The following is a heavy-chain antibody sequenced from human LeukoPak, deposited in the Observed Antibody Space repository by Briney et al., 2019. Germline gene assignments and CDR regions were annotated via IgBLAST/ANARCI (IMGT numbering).Heavy chain of an antibody. Sequence: GGSLRLSCAVSGFTVSSNQISWVRQAPGKGLEWVSVIYSGGSTFYADSVKGRFTISRDTSQNTLYLQMNSLRAEDTAVYYCARDLGYNSGSYAGSWGQGTLVTVSS. D-gene: IGHD3-10*01. V-gene: IGHV3-66*01. CDR2: IYSGGST. CDR1: GFTVSSNQ. CDR3: ARDLGYNSGSYAGS. J-gene: IGHJ5*02.